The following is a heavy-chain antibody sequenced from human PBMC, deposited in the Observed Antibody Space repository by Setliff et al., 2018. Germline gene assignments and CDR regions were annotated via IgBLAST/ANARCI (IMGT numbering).Heavy chain of an antibody. D-gene: IGHD6-13*01. J-gene: IGHJ5*02. CDR1: GGTFSSYA. Sequence: SVKVSCKASGGTFSSYAISWVRQAPGQGLEWMGGIIPIFGTANYAQKFQGRVTITTDESTSTAYMELRSLRSDDTAVYYCARAGQQQLVQNYGFDPWGQGTLVTVSS. V-gene: IGHV1-69*05. CDR3: ARAGQQQLVQNYGFDP. CDR2: IIPIFGTA.